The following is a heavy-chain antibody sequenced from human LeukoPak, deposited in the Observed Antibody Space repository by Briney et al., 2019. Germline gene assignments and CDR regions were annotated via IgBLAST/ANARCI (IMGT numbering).Heavy chain of an antibody. CDR3: ARLLFAMDV. Sequence: DSLSLTCTLSGGSISSSSYYCAWIRQPPGKGLEWIGRIYFSGSSYYNPSLRRCISISVDTSKNPFSLRQTSVTAADTAVYYCARLLFAMDVWGQGTTVTVSS. CDR1: GGSISSSSYY. J-gene: IGHJ6*02. CDR2: IYFSGSS. D-gene: IGHD2-21*01. V-gene: IGHV4-39*01.